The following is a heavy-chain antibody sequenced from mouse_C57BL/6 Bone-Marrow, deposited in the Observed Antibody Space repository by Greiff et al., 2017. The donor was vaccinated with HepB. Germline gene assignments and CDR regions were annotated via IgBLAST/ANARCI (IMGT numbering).Heavy chain of an antibody. CDR2: IHPSDSDT. CDR1: GDTVTSYW. CDR3: AILDYYYGSSPHYYAMDY. V-gene: IGHV1-74*01. D-gene: IGHD1-1*01. Sequence: QVQLQQPGAELVKPGASVKVSCKASGDTVTSYWMHWVKQRPGQGLEWIGRIHPSDSDTNYNQKFKGKATLTVDKSSSTAYMQLSSLTSEDSAVYYCAILDYYYGSSPHYYAMDYWGQGTSVTVSS. J-gene: IGHJ4*01.